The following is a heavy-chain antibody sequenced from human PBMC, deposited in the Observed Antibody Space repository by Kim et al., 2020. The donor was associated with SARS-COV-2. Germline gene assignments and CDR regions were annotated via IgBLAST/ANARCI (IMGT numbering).Heavy chain of an antibody. Sequence: SLKSRVTISVDTSKNQCSLKLSSVTAADTAVYYCARAGRLPLYYYYYGMDVWGQGTTVTVSS. D-gene: IGHD5-18*01. CDR3: ARAGRLPLYYYYYGMDV. V-gene: IGHV4-39*07. J-gene: IGHJ6*02.